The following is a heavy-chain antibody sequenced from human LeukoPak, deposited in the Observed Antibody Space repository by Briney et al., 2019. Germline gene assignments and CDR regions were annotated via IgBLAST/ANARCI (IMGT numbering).Heavy chain of an antibody. D-gene: IGHD3-22*01. CDR1: GGSLSSYY. CDR3: ARDIGSYYDSTGYFDY. V-gene: IGHV4-59*01. CDR2: IYYSGSN. Sequence: SETLSLTCTVSGGSLSSYYWSWIRQPPGKGLEGIGYIYYSGSNNYNPSLKSRLTISVDTSKNQFSLKLSSVTAADTAVYYCARDIGSYYDSTGYFDYWGQGARVTVSS. J-gene: IGHJ4*02.